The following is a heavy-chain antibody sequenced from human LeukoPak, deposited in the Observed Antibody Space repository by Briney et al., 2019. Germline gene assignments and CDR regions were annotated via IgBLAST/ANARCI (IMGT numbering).Heavy chain of an antibody. CDR1: GGSISSSSYY. V-gene: IGHV4-39*01. CDR3: ARYDSSGYYLGKVDY. J-gene: IGHJ4*02. Sequence: SETLSLTCTVSGGSISSSSYYWGWIRQPPGKGLEWIGNIYYSGSTYYNPSLKSRVTISVDTSKNQFSLKLSSVTAADTAVYYCARYDSSGYYLGKVDYWGQGTLVTVSS. D-gene: IGHD3-22*01. CDR2: IYYSGST.